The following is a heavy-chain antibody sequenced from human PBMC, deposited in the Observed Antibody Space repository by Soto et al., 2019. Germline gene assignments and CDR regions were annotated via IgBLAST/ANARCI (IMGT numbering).Heavy chain of an antibody. CDR2: ISYSGNT. CDR1: GGSISTGGYY. CDR3: ARDGPVTKGRWFDP. V-gene: IGHV4-31*03. Sequence: QVQLQESGPGLVKPSQTLSLTCTVSGGSISTGGYYWSWSRQHPGKGLEWMGYISYSGNTAYNPSIKNRLTLSLDTSKNQFSLRLSSVTAADTAVYYCARDGPVTKGRWFDPWGQGTRVTVSS. J-gene: IGHJ5*02. D-gene: IGHD4-17*01.